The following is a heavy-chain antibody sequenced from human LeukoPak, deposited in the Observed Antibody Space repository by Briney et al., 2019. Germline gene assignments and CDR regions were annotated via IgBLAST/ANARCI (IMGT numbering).Heavy chain of an antibody. D-gene: IGHD4-17*01. V-gene: IGHV3-21*01. Sequence: GGSLRLSCAASGFTFSSYSMNWVRQAPGKGLEWVSSISSGSSYIYYADSVKGRFTISRDNAKNSLYLQMNSLRAEDTAVYYCARDRARYGDPSRVVWGKGTTVTVSS. CDR3: ARDRARYGDPSRVV. CDR1: GFTFSSYS. J-gene: IGHJ6*04. CDR2: ISSGSSYI.